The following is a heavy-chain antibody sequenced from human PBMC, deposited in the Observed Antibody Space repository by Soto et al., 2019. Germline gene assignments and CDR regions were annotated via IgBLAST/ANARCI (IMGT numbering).Heavy chain of an antibody. Sequence: PXXTLSLPCTVSGGSIRSGGYYWSSIRQHPGKGLEWIGYIYYSGSTYYNPSLKSRVTISVDTSKNQFSLKLSSATAADTAVYYCARVSSRVEYFDYWGQGTLVTVSS. J-gene: IGHJ4*02. CDR3: ARVSSRVEYFDY. V-gene: IGHV4-31*03. D-gene: IGHD2-2*01. CDR2: IYYSGST. CDR1: GGSIRSGGYY.